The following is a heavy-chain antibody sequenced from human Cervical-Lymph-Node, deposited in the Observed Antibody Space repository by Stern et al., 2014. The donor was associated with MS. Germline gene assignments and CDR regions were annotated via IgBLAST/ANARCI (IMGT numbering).Heavy chain of an antibody. Sequence: DVLLLESGGGLVQPGGSLRLSCAASRFTFSTYAFSWVRQAPGKGLEWVSSISDSGVYTYYADSVKGRFTISRDNSKSMLYLEMQSLRAEDTAVYHCAKDLGRGVVVVPLYGLDVWGQGTTVTVSS. CDR2: ISDSGVYT. D-gene: IGHD2-2*01. V-gene: IGHV3-23*01. J-gene: IGHJ6*02. CDR1: RFTFSTYA. CDR3: AKDLGRGVVVVPLYGLDV.